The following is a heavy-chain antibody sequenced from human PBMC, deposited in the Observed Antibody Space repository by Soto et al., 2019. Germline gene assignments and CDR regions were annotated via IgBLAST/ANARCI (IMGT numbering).Heavy chain of an antibody. J-gene: IGHJ4*02. CDR2: TRNKANSYTT. D-gene: IGHD6-19*01. Sequence: LRLSCAASGFTFSDHYMDWVRQAPGKGLEWIGRTRNKANSYTTEYAASVKGRFTISRDDSKNSLYLQMNTLKTEDTAVYYCASVGRSGWLDYWGQGTLVTVSS. CDR1: GFTFSDHY. V-gene: IGHV3-72*01. CDR3: ASVGRSGWLDY.